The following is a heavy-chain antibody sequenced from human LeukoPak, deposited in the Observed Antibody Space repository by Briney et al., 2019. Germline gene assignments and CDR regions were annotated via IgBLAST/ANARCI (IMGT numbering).Heavy chain of an antibody. D-gene: IGHD2-2*01. CDR3: ARGYDVPNYFGY. Sequence: PSETLSLTCTVSGGSISSYYWSWIRQPPGKGLERIGYIYYSGSTNYNPSLKGRVTMSVDTSKNQFSLRLSSVTAADTAVYYCARGYDVPNYFGYWGQGTLVTVSS. CDR2: IYYSGST. J-gene: IGHJ4*02. CDR1: GGSISSYY. V-gene: IGHV4-59*01.